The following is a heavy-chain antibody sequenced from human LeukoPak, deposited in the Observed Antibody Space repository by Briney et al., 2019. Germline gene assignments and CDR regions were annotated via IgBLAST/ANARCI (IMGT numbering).Heavy chain of an antibody. D-gene: IGHD3-10*01. Sequence: GESLKISCKGSGYSFTSYWIGWVRQMPRKGLEWMAIIYPGDSDTRYSPSFQGQVTISADKSISTAYLQWSSLKASDTAMYYCARHGTMVRGVITPYYYYYMDVWGKGATVTVSS. CDR2: IYPGDSDT. J-gene: IGHJ6*03. V-gene: IGHV5-51*01. CDR1: GYSFTSYW. CDR3: ARHGTMVRGVITPYYYYYMDV.